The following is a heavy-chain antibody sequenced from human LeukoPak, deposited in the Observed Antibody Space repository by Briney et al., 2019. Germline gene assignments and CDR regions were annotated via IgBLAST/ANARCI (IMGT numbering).Heavy chain of an antibody. Sequence: KTGGSLRLSCAASGFTFSSYEMNWVRQAPGKGLEWVSSISSSSSYIYYADSVKGRFTISRDNAKNSLYLQMNSLRAEDTAVYYCARLVTSMVRERDAFDIWGQGTMVTVSS. D-gene: IGHD3-10*01. CDR3: ARLVTSMVRERDAFDI. CDR2: ISSSSSYI. V-gene: IGHV3-21*01. J-gene: IGHJ3*02. CDR1: GFTFSSYE.